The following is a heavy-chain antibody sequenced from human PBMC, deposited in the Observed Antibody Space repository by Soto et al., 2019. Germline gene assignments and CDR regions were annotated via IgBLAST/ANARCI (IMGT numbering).Heavy chain of an antibody. CDR1: GFSVSGNY. D-gene: IGHD3-10*01. V-gene: IGHV3-53*01. CDR2: IYSGGSR. Sequence: EVQLVESGGGLIQPGGSLRLSCEVSGFSVSGNYMSWVRQAPGKGLDWVSVIYSGGSRYYADSVRGRFTISRDESQNTLYLQLNNLIAEDTAVYYCARSMMVRGVLFDLWGRGSLVSVSS. J-gene: IGHJ4*02. CDR3: ARSMMVRGVLFDL.